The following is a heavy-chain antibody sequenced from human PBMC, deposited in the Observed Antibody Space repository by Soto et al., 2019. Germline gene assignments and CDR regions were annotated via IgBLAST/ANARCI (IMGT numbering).Heavy chain of an antibody. CDR2: ISTYNGNT. CDR1: GYTFTSYG. V-gene: IGHV1-18*01. Sequence: QVQLVQSGAEVKKPGASVKVSCKASGYTFTSYGISWVRQAPGLGPEWMGRISTYNGNTNYVQKLQGRVTMTTDTSSNTAYLELRSLRYDDTAVYYCARDPGYSTTWHHAFDVWGLGTMVTVSS. J-gene: IGHJ3*01. D-gene: IGHD6-13*01. CDR3: ARDPGYSTTWHHAFDV.